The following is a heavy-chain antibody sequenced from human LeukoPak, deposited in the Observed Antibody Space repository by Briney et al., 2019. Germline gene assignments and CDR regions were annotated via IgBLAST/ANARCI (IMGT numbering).Heavy chain of an antibody. D-gene: IGHD4-23*01. J-gene: IGHJ4*02. V-gene: IGHV4-59*01. CDR3: ARADGDGGNSGLGY. CDR1: GGSISGYY. CDR2: IYYSGST. Sequence: SETLSLTCTVSGGSISGYYWSWIRQPPGKGLEWIGYIYYSGSTNYNPSLKSRVTTSVDTSKNQFSLKLSSVTAADTAVYYCARADGDGGNSGLGYWGQGTLVTVSS.